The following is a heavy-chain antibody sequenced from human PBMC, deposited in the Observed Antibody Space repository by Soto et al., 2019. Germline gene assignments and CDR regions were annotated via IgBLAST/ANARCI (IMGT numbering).Heavy chain of an antibody. CDR3: ARVASVWGSYIDY. CDR1: SGSISSSNW. J-gene: IGHJ4*02. D-gene: IGHD3-16*01. V-gene: IGHV4-4*02. Sequence: QVQLQASGPGLVKPSGTLSLTCAVSSGSISSSNWWSWVRHPPGKGLEWIGEIYHSGSTNYNPSLKSRVTISVDKYKNQFSLKLSYVTAADTAVDYCARVASVWGSYIDYWGQGTLVTVSS. CDR2: IYHSGST.